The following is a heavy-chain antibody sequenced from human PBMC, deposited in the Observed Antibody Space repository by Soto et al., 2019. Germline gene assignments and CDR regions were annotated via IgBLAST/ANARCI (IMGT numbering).Heavy chain of an antibody. CDR1: GFTLSSCC. V-gene: IGHV3-74*01. D-gene: IGHD3-10*01. CDR3: AYGSGSYSNY. J-gene: IGHJ4*02. Sequence: EVQLVESGGGLVQPGASLRLSCAASGFTLSSCCMHWVRQAPGKGLVWVSRINSDGITTSYADSVKGRFTISRDNAKNTLYLQMNSLRAEDTAVYYCAYGSGSYSNYWGQGTLVTVSS. CDR2: INSDGITT.